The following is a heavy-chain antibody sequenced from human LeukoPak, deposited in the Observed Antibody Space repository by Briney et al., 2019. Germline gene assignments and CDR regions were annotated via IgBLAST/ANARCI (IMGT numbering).Heavy chain of an antibody. CDR1: GFSFRDYT. V-gene: IGHV3-21*01. D-gene: IGHD2-2*01. Sequence: GGSLRLSCAASGFSFRDYTMNWVRQAPGKGLEWVSAISKSGTYIKYADSVKGRFTVSRDNAKNSLFLQMNSLRVEDTALYFCTREVLIVVEPASNTIDFWGQGTRVTVSS. CDR3: TREVLIVVEPASNTIDF. J-gene: IGHJ4*02. CDR2: ISKSGTYI.